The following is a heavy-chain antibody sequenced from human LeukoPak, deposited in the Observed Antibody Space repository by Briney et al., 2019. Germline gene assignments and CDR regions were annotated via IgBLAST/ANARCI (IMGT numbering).Heavy chain of an antibody. CDR1: AFTCSSYS. Sequence: GGSLRLSCAASAFTCSSYSMNCVRQAPGKGLEWVSYISSSSSTIYYADSVKGRFTISRDNAENSLYLEMNSLRPEDTAVYFCARGEAFCDYWGQGARVTVSS. CDR2: ISSSSSTI. CDR3: ARGEAFCDY. V-gene: IGHV3-48*04. J-gene: IGHJ4*02. D-gene: IGHD3-3*02.